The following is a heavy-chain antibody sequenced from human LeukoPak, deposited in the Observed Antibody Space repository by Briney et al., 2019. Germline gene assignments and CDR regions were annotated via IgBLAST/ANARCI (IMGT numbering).Heavy chain of an antibody. J-gene: IGHJ4*02. V-gene: IGHV3-30-3*01. Sequence: GGSLRLSCAASGFTFSSYAMHWVRQTPGKGLEWVPVISYDGSNKYYADSVKGRFTISRDNSKNTLYLQMNSLRAEDTAVYYCARDNRGYSYGVGYFDYWGQGTLVTVSS. CDR2: ISYDGSNK. CDR1: GFTFSSYA. D-gene: IGHD5-18*01. CDR3: ARDNRGYSYGVGYFDY.